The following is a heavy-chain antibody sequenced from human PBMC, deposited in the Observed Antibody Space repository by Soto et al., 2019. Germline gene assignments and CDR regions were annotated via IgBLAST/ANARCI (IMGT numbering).Heavy chain of an antibody. V-gene: IGHV4-34*01. CDR2: IHHSGRT. Sequence: SETLSLTCALYGGSFDGYYWSWIRQSPGKGLEWIGEIHHSGRTKYNPSLKSRVSLSVDTSTKHFSLKLTSVTAADRGVYYCARGVDSWSGYRFWGQGTPVTVSS. CDR3: ARGVDSWSGYRF. CDR1: GGSFDGYY. J-gene: IGHJ4*02. D-gene: IGHD3-3*01.